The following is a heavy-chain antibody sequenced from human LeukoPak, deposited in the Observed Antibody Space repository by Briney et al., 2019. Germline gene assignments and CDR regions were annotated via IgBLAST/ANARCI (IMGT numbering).Heavy chain of an antibody. Sequence: PGGSLRLSCAASGFTFSSYWMPWVRQAPGKGLVWVSRINSDGSSTSYADSVKGRFTISRDNAKNTLYLQMNSLRAEDTAVYYCARARSSGWLGWFDPWGQGTLVTVSS. CDR3: ARARSSGWLGWFDP. D-gene: IGHD6-19*01. CDR1: GFTFSSYW. V-gene: IGHV3-74*01. CDR2: INSDGSST. J-gene: IGHJ5*02.